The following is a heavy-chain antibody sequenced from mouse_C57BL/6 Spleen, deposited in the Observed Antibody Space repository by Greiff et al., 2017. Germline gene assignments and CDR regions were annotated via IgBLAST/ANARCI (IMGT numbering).Heavy chain of an antibody. V-gene: IGHV1-69*01. D-gene: IGHD3-2*02. CDR3: ARTDSSGYFAY. J-gene: IGHJ3*01. CDR2: IDPSDSYT. CDR1: GYTFTSYW. Sequence: QVQLQQPGAELVMPGASVKLSCTASGYTFTSYWMHWVKQRPGQGLEWMGEIDPSDSYTNYDQKFKGKSTLTADKSSSTAYMQLSSLTSEDAAVYYWARTDSSGYFAYWGQGTMVTVSA.